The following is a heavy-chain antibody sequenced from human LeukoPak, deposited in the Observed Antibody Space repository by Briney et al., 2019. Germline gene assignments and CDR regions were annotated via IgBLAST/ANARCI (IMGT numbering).Heavy chain of an antibody. CDR3: ARDPGTYYDYIWGNHRYERGNDYFDH. J-gene: IGHJ4*02. CDR1: GFTFTAYL. CDR2: ISFDGTNK. Sequence: RPGRSLRLSCAASGFTFTAYLVHWVRQAPGKGLEWVAVISFDGTNKYYVDSVKGRFTISRDNPENTLYLQMNSLRAKDTATYYCARDPGTYYDYIWGNHRYERGNDYFDHWGQGTLVTVSS. D-gene: IGHD3-16*02. V-gene: IGHV3-30-3*01.